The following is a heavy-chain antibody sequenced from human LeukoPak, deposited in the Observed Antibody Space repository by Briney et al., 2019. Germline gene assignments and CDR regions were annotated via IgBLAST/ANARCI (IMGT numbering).Heavy chain of an antibody. J-gene: IGHJ6*02. CDR2: ISSSGSTI. V-gene: IGHV3-11*01. CDR3: ARVPRELLTKYYYYYYGMDV. CDR1: GFTFSDYY. D-gene: IGHD3-10*01. Sequence: GGSLRLSCAASGFTFSDYYMSWIRQAPGKGLEWVSYISSSGSTIYYADSVKGRFTISRDNAKNSLYLQMNSLRAEDTAVYYCARVPRELLTKYYYYYYGMDVWGQGTTVTVSS.